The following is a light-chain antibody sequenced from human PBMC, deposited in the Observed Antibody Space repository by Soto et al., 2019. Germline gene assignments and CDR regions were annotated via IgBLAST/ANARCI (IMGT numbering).Light chain of an antibody. CDR3: QQYHTYPT. Sequence: DIQMTQSPSTLSASVGDRVTITCRASQSVSRWLAWYQQKPGKAPKLLIYEASTLKSGVPARFGGGGSGTDFTLTISSLQYDDFAIYCCQQYHTYPTFGQGTKVEIK. CDR1: QSVSRW. CDR2: EAS. J-gene: IGKJ1*01. V-gene: IGKV1-5*03.